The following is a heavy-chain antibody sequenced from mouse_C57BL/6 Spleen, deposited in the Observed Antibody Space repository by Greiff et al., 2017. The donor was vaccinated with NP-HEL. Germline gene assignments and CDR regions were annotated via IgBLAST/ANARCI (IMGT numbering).Heavy chain of an antibody. Sequence: QVQLQQPGAELVKPGASVKLSCKASGYTFTSYWMQWVKQRPGQGLEWIGELDPSDRYPNYNQKFKGKATLTVDTSSSTAYMQLSSLTSDDASVYYCAREGGYCDYWGQGTTLTVSS. J-gene: IGHJ2*01. D-gene: IGHD1-1*02. CDR1: GYTFTSYW. CDR3: AREGGYCDY. CDR2: LDPSDRYP. V-gene: IGHV1-50*01.